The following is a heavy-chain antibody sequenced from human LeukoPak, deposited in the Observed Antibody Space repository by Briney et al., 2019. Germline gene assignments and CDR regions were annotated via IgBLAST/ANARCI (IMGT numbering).Heavy chain of an antibody. D-gene: IGHD5-24*01. J-gene: IGHJ3*02. CDR2: IYTSGST. CDR1: GGSISSGSYY. V-gene: IGHV4-61*02. CDR3: TRVVGGRWLQWGAFDI. Sequence: SETLSLTYTVSGGSISSGSYYWSWIRKPAGKGLERIGRIYTSGSTNYNPSLKSRVTISVDTSKNQFSLKLSSVTAADTAVYYCTRVVGGRWLQWGAFDIWGQGRMVTASS.